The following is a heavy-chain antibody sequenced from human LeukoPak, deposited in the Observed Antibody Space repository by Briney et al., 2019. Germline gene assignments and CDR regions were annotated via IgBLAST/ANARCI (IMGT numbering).Heavy chain of an antibody. J-gene: IGHJ6*04. CDR2: IYYSGST. CDR1: GGSIRDYY. D-gene: IGHD2/OR15-2a*01. Sequence: SETLSLTCTLSGGSIRDYYWNCLRQPPGKGLEWIGYIYYSGSTTYNPSLKSRVTMSVDTAKNQFSLKLRSVTAADTAVYYCARGELCNKSNCYLRPVDVWGKGTTVTVSS. CDR3: ARGELCNKSNCYLRPVDV. V-gene: IGHV4-59*01.